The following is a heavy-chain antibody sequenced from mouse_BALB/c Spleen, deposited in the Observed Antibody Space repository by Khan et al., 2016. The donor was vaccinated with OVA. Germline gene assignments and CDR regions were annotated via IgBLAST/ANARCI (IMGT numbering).Heavy chain of an antibody. CDR1: GFSLTNYG. J-gene: IGHJ3*01. Sequence: QVQLKESGPGLVAPSQSLSITCTVSGFSLTNYGVSWVRQPPGKGLEWLGVIWGDGSTNYHSALISRLSINKDNSKSQVFIKRNSLQTEDTATYYCAIISYGYDWFAYWGQGTLVTVSA. CDR3: AIISYGYDWFAY. CDR2: IWGDGST. V-gene: IGHV2-3*01. D-gene: IGHD2-2*01.